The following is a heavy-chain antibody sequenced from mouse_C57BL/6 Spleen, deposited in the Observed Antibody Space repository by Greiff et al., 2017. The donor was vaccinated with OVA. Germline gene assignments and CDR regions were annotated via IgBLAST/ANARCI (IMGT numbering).Heavy chain of an antibody. Sequence: EVKLVESGGGLVKPGGSLKLSCAASGFNFSSYTMSWVRQTPEKRLEWVATISGGGGNTYYPDSVKGRFTIARDNAKNTLYLQMSSLRSEDTALYYCARGYEYDLAWFAYWGQGTMVTVSA. CDR1: GFNFSSYT. CDR3: ARGYEYDLAWFAY. CDR2: ISGGGGNT. D-gene: IGHD2-4*01. J-gene: IGHJ3*01. V-gene: IGHV5-9*01.